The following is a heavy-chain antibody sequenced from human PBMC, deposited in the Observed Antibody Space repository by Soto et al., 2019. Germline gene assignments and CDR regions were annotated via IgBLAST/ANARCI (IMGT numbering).Heavy chain of an antibody. Sequence: PSETLSLTCTISCVPMNNYYCSWFRQPPGKALEWLARIDWDDDKYYSTSLKTRLTISKDTSKNQVVLTMTNMDPVDTATYYCARDLIVLVPAASGGYYYGMDVWGQGTTVTVSS. CDR2: IDWDDDK. V-gene: IGHV2-70*18. CDR3: ARDLIVLVPAASGGYYYGMDV. CDR1: CVPMNNYYC. J-gene: IGHJ6*02. D-gene: IGHD2-2*01.